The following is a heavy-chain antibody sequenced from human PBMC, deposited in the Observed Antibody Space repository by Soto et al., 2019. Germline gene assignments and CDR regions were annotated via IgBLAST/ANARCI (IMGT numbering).Heavy chain of an antibody. J-gene: IGHJ4*02. CDR3: ARSPWDY. Sequence: SETLSITCAVYGGSFSGYYWSWIRQPPGKGLEWIGEINHSGSTNYNPSLKSRVTISVDTSKNQFSLKLSSVTAADTAVYYCARSPWDYWGQGTLVTVSS. CDR1: GGSFSGYY. V-gene: IGHV4-34*01. CDR2: INHSGST.